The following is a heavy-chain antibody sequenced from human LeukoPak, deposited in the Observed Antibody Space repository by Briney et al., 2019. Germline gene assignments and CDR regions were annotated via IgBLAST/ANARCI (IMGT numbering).Heavy chain of an antibody. CDR1: GGSISSSSDY. Sequence: PSETLSLTCTVSGGSISSSSDYWGWIRQPPGKGLEWIGSIYYSGSTYYIPSLKSRVTISVDTSKSQFSLNLSSVTAADTAVYYCAGGGYCSRTSCYAPLFDYWGQGTLVTVSS. CDR2: IYYSGST. J-gene: IGHJ4*02. V-gene: IGHV4-39*07. D-gene: IGHD2-2*01. CDR3: AGGGYCSRTSCYAPLFDY.